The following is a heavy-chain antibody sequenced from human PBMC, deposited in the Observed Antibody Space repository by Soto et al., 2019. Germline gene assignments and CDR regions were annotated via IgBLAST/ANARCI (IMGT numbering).Heavy chain of an antibody. CDR1: GYTFTSYA. CDR2: INAGNGNT. V-gene: IGHV1-3*01. Sequence: ASVKVSCKASGYTFTSYAMHWVRQAPGQRLEWMGWINAGNGNTKYAQKLQGRVTMTTDTSTSTAYMELRSLRSEDTAVYYCASGLYYYDSSGSYNWFDPWGQGTLVTVSS. CDR3: ASGLYYYDSSGSYNWFDP. J-gene: IGHJ5*02. D-gene: IGHD3-22*01.